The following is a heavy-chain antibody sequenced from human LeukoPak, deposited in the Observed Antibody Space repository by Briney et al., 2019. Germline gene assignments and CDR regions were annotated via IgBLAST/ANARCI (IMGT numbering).Heavy chain of an antibody. D-gene: IGHD6-19*01. Sequence: GGSLRLSCAASGFTFSSYAMSWVRQAPGKGLEWVSGISGSGGSTYYADSVRGRFTISRDNSKNTLCLQMNSLRAEDTAVYYCAKDSRRIAVAGIDYWGQGTLVTVSS. V-gene: IGHV3-23*01. CDR1: GFTFSSYA. J-gene: IGHJ4*02. CDR2: ISGSGGST. CDR3: AKDSRRIAVAGIDY.